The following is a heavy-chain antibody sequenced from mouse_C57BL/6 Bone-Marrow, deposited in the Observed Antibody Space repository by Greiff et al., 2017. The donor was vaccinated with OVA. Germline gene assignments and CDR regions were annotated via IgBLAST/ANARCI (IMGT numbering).Heavy chain of an antibody. CDR1: GFTFSSYG. D-gene: IGHD1-1*01. J-gene: IGHJ4*01. CDR2: ISSGGSYT. V-gene: IGHV5-6*01. Sequence: EVQLVESGGDLVKPGGSLKLSCAASGFTFSSYGMSWVRQTPDKRLEWVANISSGGSYTYYPDSVKGRFTITRDNAKNTLYLQMSSLKSEDTAMYYCAKHRIYYYSLGYAMDYWGQGTSVTVSS. CDR3: AKHRIYYYSLGYAMDY.